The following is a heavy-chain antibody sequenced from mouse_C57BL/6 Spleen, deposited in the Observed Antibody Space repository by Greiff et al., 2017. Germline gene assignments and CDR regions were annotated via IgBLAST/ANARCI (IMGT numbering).Heavy chain of an antibody. V-gene: IGHV14-4*01. CDR3: TRDYSNYGAMDY. CDR1: GFNIKDDY. Sequence: VQLQQSGAELVRPGASVKLSCTASGFNIKDDYMHWVKQRPEQGLEWIGWIDPENGDTEYASKFQGKATITADTSSNTAYLQLSSLTSEDTAVYYCTRDYSNYGAMDYWGQGTSVTVSS. CDR2: IDPENGDT. D-gene: IGHD2-5*01. J-gene: IGHJ4*01.